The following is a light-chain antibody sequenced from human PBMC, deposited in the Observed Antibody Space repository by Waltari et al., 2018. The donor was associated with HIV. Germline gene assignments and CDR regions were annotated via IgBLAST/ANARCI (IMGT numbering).Light chain of an antibody. J-gene: IGLJ3*02. Sequence: QSALTQPASVSGSPGQSITISCTGISSDVGGYNSVSWYQHHPGMAPKLLISEVINRPPGVSNRFSASKSGNTASLTISGLQPEGEADYYCTSYTSGSTLVMFGGGTKLTVL. CDR3: TSYTSGSTLVM. CDR1: SSDVGGYNS. CDR2: EVI. V-gene: IGLV2-14*01.